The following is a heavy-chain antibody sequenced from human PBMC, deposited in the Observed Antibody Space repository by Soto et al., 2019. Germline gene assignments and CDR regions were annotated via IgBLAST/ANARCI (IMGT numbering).Heavy chain of an antibody. D-gene: IGHD3-10*01. V-gene: IGHV1-69*01. CDR2: IIPIFGTA. J-gene: IGHJ6*02. CDR3: ARVMVRGVIIGYYGMDV. CDR1: GGTFSSYA. Sequence: QVQLVQSGAEVKKPGSSVKVSCKASGGTFSSYAISWVRQAPGQGLEWMGGIIPIFGTANYAQKFQGRVTITADESTSTAYMELSSLRSEDTAMYYCARVMVRGVIIGYYGMDVWGQGTTVTVSS.